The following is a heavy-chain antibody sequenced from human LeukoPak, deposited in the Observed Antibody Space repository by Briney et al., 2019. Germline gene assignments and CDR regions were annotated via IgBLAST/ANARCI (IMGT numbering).Heavy chain of an antibody. J-gene: IGHJ4*02. CDR3: ARGGYSSGWYRD. Sequence: PGGSLRLSCAASGFTVSTNYMNWVRRAPGKGLEWVSVVYSGGSTYYADSVKGRFTISRDNSKNTLYLQMSSLRAEDTAVYYCARGGYSSGWYRDWGQGTLVTVSS. CDR1: GFTVSTNY. D-gene: IGHD6-19*01. V-gene: IGHV3-53*01. CDR2: VYSGGST.